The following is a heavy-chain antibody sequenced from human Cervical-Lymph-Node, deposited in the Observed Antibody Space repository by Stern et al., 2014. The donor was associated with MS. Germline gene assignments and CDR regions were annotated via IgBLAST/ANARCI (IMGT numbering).Heavy chain of an antibody. D-gene: IGHD4-17*01. Sequence: DQLVESGAEVKKPGSSVKVSCKASGGTLSDYGISWVRQAPGQGLEWMGGIIPMFGTANYAQKFQGSVTITADDSTNTAYMDLSSLTSDDTAVYYCARDGDSSMLGLDVWGQGTTVTVSS. CDR1: GGTLSDYG. CDR3: ARDGDSSMLGLDV. J-gene: IGHJ6*02. V-gene: IGHV1-69*01. CDR2: IIPMFGTA.